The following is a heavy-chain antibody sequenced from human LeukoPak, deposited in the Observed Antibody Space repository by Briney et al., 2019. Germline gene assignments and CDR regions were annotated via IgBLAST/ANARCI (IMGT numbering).Heavy chain of an antibody. CDR2: ISSDGSSI. D-gene: IGHD5/OR15-5a*01. V-gene: IGHV3-74*01. CDR1: GFTFSSYW. CDR3: AKETLGSTVTFDY. J-gene: IGHJ4*02. Sequence: GGSLRLSCMASGFTFSSYWMHWVRQASGKGLAWVSRISSDGSSITYADSVKGRFTIPRDNAKNTLYLQMNSLRAEDTAVYYCAKETLGSTVTFDYWGQGTLVTVSS.